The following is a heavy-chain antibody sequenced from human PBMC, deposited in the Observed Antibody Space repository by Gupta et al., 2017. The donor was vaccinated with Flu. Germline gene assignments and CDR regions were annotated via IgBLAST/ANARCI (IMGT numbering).Heavy chain of an antibody. CDR3: VRGRGDRFDY. Sequence: EVQLVESGGGLVQPGGSPRLSCAASGFTFRIYDMHWVRQATGEGLVWVSGIGNGGDTHYPDSVKGRFTISRENVNNALYLQMDSLRAGDTGVYYCVRGRGDRFDYWGQGTLVTVSS. J-gene: IGHJ4*02. D-gene: IGHD3-10*01. V-gene: IGHV3-13*01. CDR2: IGNGGDT. CDR1: GFTFRIYD.